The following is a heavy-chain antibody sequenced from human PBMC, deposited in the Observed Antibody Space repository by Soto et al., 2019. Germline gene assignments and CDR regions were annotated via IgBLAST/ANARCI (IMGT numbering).Heavy chain of an antibody. V-gene: IGHV4-59*01. Sequence: SETLSLTCTVSGGSISSYYLSWIRQPPGKGLEWIGYIYYSGSTNYNPSLKSRVTISVDTSKNQFSLKLSSVTAADTAVYYCARGVRIRSHDAFDIWGQGTMVTVSS. J-gene: IGHJ3*02. CDR2: IYYSGST. D-gene: IGHD4-17*01. CDR1: GGSISSYY. CDR3: ARGVRIRSHDAFDI.